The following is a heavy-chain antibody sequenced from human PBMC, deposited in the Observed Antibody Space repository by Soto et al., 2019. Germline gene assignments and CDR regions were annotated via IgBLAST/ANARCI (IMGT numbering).Heavy chain of an antibody. CDR2: IYPGDSDT. V-gene: IGHV5-51*01. Sequence: GESLKISCKGSGYSFTSYWIGWVRQMPGKGLEWMGIIYPGDSDTRYSPSFQGQVTISADKSISTAYLQWSSPKASDTAMYYCARAHREDCSGGSCYSDFDYWGQGTLVTVSS. CDR1: GYSFTSYW. CDR3: ARAHREDCSGGSCYSDFDY. J-gene: IGHJ4*02. D-gene: IGHD2-15*01.